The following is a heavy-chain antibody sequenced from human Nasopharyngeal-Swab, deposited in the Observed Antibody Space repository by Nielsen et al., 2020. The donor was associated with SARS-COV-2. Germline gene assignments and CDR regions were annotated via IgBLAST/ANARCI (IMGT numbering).Heavy chain of an antibody. V-gene: IGHV4-34*13. D-gene: IGHD2-21*01. Sequence: WIRQPPGKGLEWIGEINHSGSTYYNPSLKSRVTISVDTSKNQFSLKLSSVTAADTAVYYCARDTGCGGDCPKEVNSYGMDVWGQGTTVTAP. CDR2: INHSGST. CDR3: ARDTGCGGDCPKEVNSYGMDV. J-gene: IGHJ6*02.